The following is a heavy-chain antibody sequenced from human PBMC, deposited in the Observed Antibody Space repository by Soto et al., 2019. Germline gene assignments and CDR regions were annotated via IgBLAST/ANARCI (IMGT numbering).Heavy chain of an antibody. CDR1: GFTFTDSY. CDR2: IRNKASSYST. V-gene: IGHV3-72*01. CDR3: VTGHRALDN. Sequence: GGSLRLSCAASGFTFTDSYMGWVRQAPGRGLEWVGRIRNKASSYSTEYAASVKGRFTISRDDSKNSLSLQPNSLKSDDTAVYYCVTGHRALDNWGQRPLVTVSS. J-gene: IGHJ4*02.